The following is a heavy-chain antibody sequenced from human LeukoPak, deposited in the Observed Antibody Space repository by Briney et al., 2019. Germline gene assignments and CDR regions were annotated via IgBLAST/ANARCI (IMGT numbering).Heavy chain of an antibody. CDR1: GFTFSSYG. V-gene: IGHV3-33*06. CDR2: IWYAGSNK. CDR3: AKDDVSYYDYVWGSYTPLFDY. D-gene: IGHD3-16*01. J-gene: IGHJ4*02. Sequence: GGSLRLSCAASGFTFSSYGMHWVRQAPGKGLEWVAVIWYAGSNKYYADSVKGRFTISRDNSKNTLYLQMNSLRAEDTAVYYCAKDDVSYYDYVWGSYTPLFDYWGQGTLVTVSS.